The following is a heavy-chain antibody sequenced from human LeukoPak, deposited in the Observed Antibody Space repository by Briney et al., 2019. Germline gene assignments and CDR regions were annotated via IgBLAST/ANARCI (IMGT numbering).Heavy chain of an antibody. CDR2: IIPIFGTA. Sequence: SVKVSCTASGGTFSSYAISWVRQAPGQGLEWMGGIIPIFGTANYAQKFQGRVTITTDESTSTAYMELSSLRSEDTAVYYCARGRSRFVGVVIIPPGDAFDIWGQGTMVTVSS. V-gene: IGHV1-69*05. J-gene: IGHJ3*02. D-gene: IGHD3-3*01. CDR3: ARGRSRFVGVVIIPPGDAFDI. CDR1: GGTFSSYA.